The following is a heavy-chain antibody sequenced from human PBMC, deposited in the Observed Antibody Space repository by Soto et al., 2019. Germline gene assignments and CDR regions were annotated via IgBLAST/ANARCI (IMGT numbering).Heavy chain of an antibody. D-gene: IGHD3-3*01. V-gene: IGHV3-73*01. Sequence: EVQLVESGGGLVQPGGSLKLSCAASGFTFSGSAMHWVRQASGKGLEWVGRIRSKANSYATAYAASVKGRFTISRDDSKNTAYLQMNSLKTEDTAVYYCTTKVTIFGVADVWGQGTTVTVSS. CDR1: GFTFSGSA. J-gene: IGHJ6*02. CDR2: IRSKANSYAT. CDR3: TTKVTIFGVADV.